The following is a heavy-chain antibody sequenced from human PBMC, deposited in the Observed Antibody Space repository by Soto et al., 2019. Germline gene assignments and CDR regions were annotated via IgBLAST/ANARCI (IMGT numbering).Heavy chain of an antibody. CDR3: AGRSGGGAFFDY. Sequence: GGSLRLSCVVSGFTLSRYAMHWVRQPPGKGLEWVAAISYDGTNKNYADSVKGRFTISRDNAKNSLYLQMNSLRAEDTAVYYCAGRSGGGAFFDYCGQGTLVTVSS. V-gene: IGHV3-30*04. D-gene: IGHD3-16*01. CDR1: GFTLSRYA. J-gene: IGHJ4*02. CDR2: ISYDGTNK.